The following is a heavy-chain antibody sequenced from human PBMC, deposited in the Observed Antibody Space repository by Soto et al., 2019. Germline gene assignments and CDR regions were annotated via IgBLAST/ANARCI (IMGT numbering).Heavy chain of an antibody. Sequence: GGSLRLSCAASGFTFSSYWMSWVRQAPGKGLEWVANIKQDGSEKYYVDSVKGRFTISRDNAKNSLYLQMNSLRAEDTAVYYCARLQRAPVVAANVDYWGQGTLVTVS. CDR3: ARLQRAPVVAANVDY. J-gene: IGHJ4*02. CDR1: GFTFSSYW. CDR2: IKQDGSEK. V-gene: IGHV3-7*01. D-gene: IGHD2-15*01.